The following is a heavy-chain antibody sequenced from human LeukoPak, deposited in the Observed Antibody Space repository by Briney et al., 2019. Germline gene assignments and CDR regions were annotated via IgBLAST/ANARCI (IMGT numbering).Heavy chain of an antibody. D-gene: IGHD5-18*01. J-gene: IGHJ4*02. V-gene: IGHV1-18*01. Sequence: VSVKVSCKASGYTFTNYGTSWVRQAPGQGLEWMGWISTYNGNTNYAQKLQGRVTMTTDTSTSTAYMELRSLRSDDTAVYYCARDRGDTAMTYYFDYWGQGTLVTVSS. CDR3: ARDRGDTAMTYYFDY. CDR1: GYTFTNYG. CDR2: ISTYNGNT.